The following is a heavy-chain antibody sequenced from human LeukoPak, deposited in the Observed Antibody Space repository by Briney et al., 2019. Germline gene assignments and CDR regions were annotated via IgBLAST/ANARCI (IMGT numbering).Heavy chain of an antibody. CDR3: ARRTVTTADVAFDI. Sequence: ASVKVSCKASGYTFTSYGISWVRQAPGQGLEWMGWISAYNGNTNNAQKLQGRVTMTTDTSTSTAYMELRSLRSDDTAVYYCARRTVTTADVAFDIWGQGTMVTVSS. CDR2: ISAYNGNT. J-gene: IGHJ3*02. V-gene: IGHV1-18*01. D-gene: IGHD4-17*01. CDR1: GYTFTSYG.